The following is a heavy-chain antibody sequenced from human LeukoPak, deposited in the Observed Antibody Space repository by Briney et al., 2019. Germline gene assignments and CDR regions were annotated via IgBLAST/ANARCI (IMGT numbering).Heavy chain of an antibody. J-gene: IGHJ5*01. V-gene: IGHV3-23*01. CDR3: VKSSTNYGGWFDS. CDR1: GFTFSSYA. CDR2: ISGSGGST. D-gene: IGHD4/OR15-4a*01. Sequence: SGGSLRLSCAASGFTFSSYAMSWVRQAPGKGLEWVSAISGSGGSTYYADSVKGRFTIPRDNARNSLSLQVSRLRAEDTAVYYCVKSSTNYGGWFDSWGQGTLVTVSS.